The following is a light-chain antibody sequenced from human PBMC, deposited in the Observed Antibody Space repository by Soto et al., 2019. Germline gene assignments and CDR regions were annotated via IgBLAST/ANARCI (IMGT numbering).Light chain of an antibody. CDR1: QSVSSY. J-gene: IGKJ2*01. V-gene: IGKV3-11*01. CDR3: HQRSNSL. CDR2: DAS. Sequence: EIVLTQSPATLSLSPGERATLSCRASQSVSSYLAWYQQKPGQAPRLLIYDASNRATAIPARFSGSGSGTDFTLTISSLEPEDFAVYYCHQRSNSLFGQGTKLEIK.